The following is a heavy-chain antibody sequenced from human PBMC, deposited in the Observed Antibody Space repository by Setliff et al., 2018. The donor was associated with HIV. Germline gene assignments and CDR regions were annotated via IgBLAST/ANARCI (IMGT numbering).Heavy chain of an antibody. Sequence: SETLSLTCIVSGASISSQYWSWVRQPPGKGLEWIGYIYYSGTTYYNPSLKSRVTMSIDTSKNQFSLKVRSVTAADTAVYYCARDPPGYGDANDYWGQGTLVTVSS. V-gene: IGHV4-59*11. CDR3: ARDPPGYGDANDY. D-gene: IGHD4-17*01. CDR2: IYYSGTT. J-gene: IGHJ4*02. CDR1: GASISSQY.